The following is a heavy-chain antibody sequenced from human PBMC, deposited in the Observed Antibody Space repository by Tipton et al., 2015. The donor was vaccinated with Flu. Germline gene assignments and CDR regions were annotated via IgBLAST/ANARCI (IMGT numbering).Heavy chain of an antibody. Sequence: TLSLTCTVSGGSISSYYWSWIRQPPGKGLEWIGYIYYSGSTNYNPSLKSRVTISVDTSKNQFSLKLSSVTAADTAVYYCARDPYGDYEGFDYWGQGTLVTVSS. D-gene: IGHD4-17*01. CDR3: ARDPYGDYEGFDY. J-gene: IGHJ4*02. CDR1: GGSISSYY. V-gene: IGHV4-59*01. CDR2: IYYSGST.